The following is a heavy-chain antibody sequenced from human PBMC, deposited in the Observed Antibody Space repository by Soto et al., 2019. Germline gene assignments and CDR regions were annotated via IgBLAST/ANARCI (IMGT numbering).Heavy chain of an antibody. D-gene: IGHD2-2*01. Sequence: QVQLVQSGPEVKKPGASVKVSCKASGFTFTNYGITWVRQAPGLGLEWMGWINTHNGNTNYAQKLQGRVTMTTDTSTSTAYMELRSLRSDDTAVYFCARGNCSSTSCYFNFDKWDQGSLLTVSS. CDR3: ARGNCSSTSCYFNFDK. V-gene: IGHV1-18*01. J-gene: IGHJ4*02. CDR1: GFTFTNYG. CDR2: INTHNGNT.